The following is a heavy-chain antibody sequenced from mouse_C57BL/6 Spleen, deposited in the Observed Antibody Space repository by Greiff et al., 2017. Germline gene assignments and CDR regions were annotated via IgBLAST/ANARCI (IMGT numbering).Heavy chain of an antibody. Sequence: VQLQQSGAELVRPGASVKVSCTASGYAFTNYLIEWVKQRPGQGLEWIGGINPGSGGTNYNEKFKGKATLTADKSSNTAYMQLSSLTSEDTAVYVCASWRDSAVDYAMDYWGQGTSLTVSS. CDR1: GYAFTNYL. D-gene: IGHD6-5*01. CDR3: ASWRDSAVDYAMDY. CDR2: INPGSGGT. J-gene: IGHJ2*02. V-gene: IGHV1-54*02.